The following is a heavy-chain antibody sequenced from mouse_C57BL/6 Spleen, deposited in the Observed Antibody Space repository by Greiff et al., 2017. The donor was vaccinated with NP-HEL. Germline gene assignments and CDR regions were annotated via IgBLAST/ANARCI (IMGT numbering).Heavy chain of an antibody. Sequence: QVQLQQSGAELVRPGASVTLSCKASGYTFTDYEMHWVKQTPVHGLEWIGAIDPETGGTAYNQKFKGKAILTADKSSSTAYMELRSLTSEDSAVYYCTRSPTYYSNYEGFAYWGQGTLVTVSA. CDR1: GYTFTDYE. V-gene: IGHV1-15*01. J-gene: IGHJ3*01. CDR2: IDPETGGT. D-gene: IGHD2-5*01. CDR3: TRSPTYYSNYEGFAY.